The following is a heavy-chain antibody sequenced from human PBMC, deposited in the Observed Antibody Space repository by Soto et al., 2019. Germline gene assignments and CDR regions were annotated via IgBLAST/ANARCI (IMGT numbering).Heavy chain of an antibody. CDR1: GGTSGGYG. J-gene: IGHJ6*03. D-gene: IGHD6-13*01. V-gene: IGHV3-33*01. CDR3: ERDLGLTGYSSSWYYYYYYMDV. CDR2: IWYDGSNK. Sequence: RHSCGAAGGTSGGYGGHWVSKEPGKGLEWVAVIWYDGSNKYYADSVKDRFTISRDNSKNTLYLQMNSLRAEDTAVYYCERDLGLTGYSSSWYYYYYYMDVWGKGTTVTVSS.